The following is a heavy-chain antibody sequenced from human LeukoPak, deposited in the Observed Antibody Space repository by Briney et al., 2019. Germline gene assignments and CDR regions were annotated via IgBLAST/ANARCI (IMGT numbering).Heavy chain of an antibody. D-gene: IGHD6-19*01. J-gene: IGHJ4*02. Sequence: ASVKVSCKASGYTFTGYYMHWVRQAPGQGLERMGIINPSGGSTSYAQKFQGRVTMTRDTSTSTVYMELSSLRSEDTAVYYCARDLNSSPALFHFDYWGQGTLVTVSS. CDR3: ARDLNSSPALFHFDY. V-gene: IGHV1-46*01. CDR2: INPSGGST. CDR1: GYTFTGYY.